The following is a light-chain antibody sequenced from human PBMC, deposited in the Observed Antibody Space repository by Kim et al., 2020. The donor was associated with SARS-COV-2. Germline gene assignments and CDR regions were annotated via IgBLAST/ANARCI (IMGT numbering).Light chain of an antibody. CDR1: QSISTY. CDR3: QQYETYWT. CDR2: GAS. Sequence: DIQMTQSPSSLSASVGDRVTITCRASQSISTYLNWYQQKPGKAPKLLIYGASNLPSGVPSRFSGSGSGTEFTLTISSLQPDDFGIYFCQQYETYWTFGLGTKVDIK. J-gene: IGKJ1*01. V-gene: IGKV1-39*01.